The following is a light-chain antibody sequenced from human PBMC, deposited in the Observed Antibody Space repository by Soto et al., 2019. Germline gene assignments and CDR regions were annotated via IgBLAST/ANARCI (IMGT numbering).Light chain of an antibody. CDR2: GAS. CDR3: QKYNTWHPEMA. V-gene: IGKV3-15*01. Sequence: VVTQSPATLSVFPGETATLSCRASQSVSSDLAWYQQRPGQAPRLLIYGASTRASGIPARFRGSRSGTEFRLASSGLQSEDFAIYYCQKYNTWHPEMAFGRGTKVDIK. CDR1: QSVSSD. J-gene: IGKJ1*01.